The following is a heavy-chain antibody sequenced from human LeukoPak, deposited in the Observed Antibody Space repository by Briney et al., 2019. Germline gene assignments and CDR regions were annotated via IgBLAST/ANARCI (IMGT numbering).Heavy chain of an antibody. Sequence: GGSLRLSCAASGFTFSSYAMSWVRQAPGKGLEWVSGISGGGGSTYYADSVKGRFTISRDNSEDTLYLQMGSLRAEDTAVYYCAKDLYSGSHAECFQHWGQGTLVTVSS. D-gene: IGHD1-26*01. J-gene: IGHJ1*01. CDR3: AKDLYSGSHAECFQH. CDR2: ISGGGGST. V-gene: IGHV3-23*01. CDR1: GFTFSSYA.